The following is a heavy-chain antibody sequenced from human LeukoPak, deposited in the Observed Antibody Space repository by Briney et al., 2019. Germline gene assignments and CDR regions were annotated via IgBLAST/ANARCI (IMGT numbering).Heavy chain of an antibody. V-gene: IGHV1-69*05. D-gene: IGHD3-10*01. CDR2: IIPIFGTA. J-gene: IGHJ5*02. CDR1: GGTFSSYA. CDR3: ARGSVTMVRGVISNWFDP. Sequence: SVKVSCKASGGTFSSYAISWVRQAPGQGLEWMGGIIPIFGTANYAQKFQGRVTITTDESTSTAYMELSSLRSEDTAVYYCARGSVTMVRGVISNWFDPWGQGTLVTISS.